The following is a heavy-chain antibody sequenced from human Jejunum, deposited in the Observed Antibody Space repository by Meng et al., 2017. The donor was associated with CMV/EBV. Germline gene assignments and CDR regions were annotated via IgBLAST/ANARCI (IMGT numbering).Heavy chain of an antibody. Sequence: SINSAHYYWSWIRQHPGKGLEWIGYIYYNGLSSSNPSLGGRVTISVDTSKTQFSLRLSSVTAADTAVYYCARYSDSDFNNWDSFDIWGQGTMVTVSS. CDR1: SINSAHYY. CDR3: ARYSDSDFNNWDSFDI. V-gene: IGHV4-31*02. CDR2: IYYNGLS. D-gene: IGHD4-11*01. J-gene: IGHJ3*02.